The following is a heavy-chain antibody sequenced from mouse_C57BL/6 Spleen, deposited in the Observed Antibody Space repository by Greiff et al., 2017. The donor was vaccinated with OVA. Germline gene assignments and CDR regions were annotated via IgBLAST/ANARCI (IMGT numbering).Heavy chain of an antibody. CDR3: ARRGDDYNWYFDV. CDR1: GYTFTSYW. D-gene: IGHD2-4*01. CDR2: IYPGSGST. Sequence: VQLQQPGAELVKPGASVKMSCKASGYTFTSYWITWVKQRPGQGLEWIGDIYPGSGSTNYNEKFKSKATLTVDTSSSTAYMQLSSLTSEDSAVYYCARRGDDYNWYFDVWGTGTTVTVSS. V-gene: IGHV1-55*01. J-gene: IGHJ1*03.